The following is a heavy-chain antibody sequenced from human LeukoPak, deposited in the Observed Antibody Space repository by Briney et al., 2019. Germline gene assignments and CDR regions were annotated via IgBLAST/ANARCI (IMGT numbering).Heavy chain of an antibody. V-gene: IGHV4-34*01. CDR1: GGSFSRYY. Sequence: KTSETLSLTCAVDGGSFSRYYWSWIRQSPGKGLEWIAEIDHRGDTNYNPSVKSRVTISVDTSKNQFSLKVRSLSAADTAVYYCARGATISETGYFDFWGQGTLVTVSS. D-gene: IGHD5-24*01. J-gene: IGHJ4*03. CDR2: IDHRGDT. CDR3: ARGATISETGYFDF.